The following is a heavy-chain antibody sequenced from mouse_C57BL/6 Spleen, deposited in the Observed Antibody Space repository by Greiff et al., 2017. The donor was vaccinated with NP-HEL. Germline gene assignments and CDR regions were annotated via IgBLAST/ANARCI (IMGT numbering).Heavy chain of an antibody. V-gene: IGHV1-78*01. CDR2: IYPRDGST. D-gene: IGHD1-1*01. CDR3: ATLYGSSRFAY. J-gene: IGHJ3*01. Sequence: VQLQQSDAELVKPGASVKISCKVSGYTFTDHTIHWMKQRPEQGLEWIGYIYPRDGSTKYNEKFKGKATLTADKSSSTAYMQLNILTSEGSAVYFCATLYGSSRFAYWGQGTLVTVAA. CDR1: GYTFTDHT.